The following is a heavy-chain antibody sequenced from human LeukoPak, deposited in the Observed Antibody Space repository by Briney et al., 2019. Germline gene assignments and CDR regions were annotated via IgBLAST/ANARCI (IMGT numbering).Heavy chain of an antibody. CDR2: INPNSGGT. V-gene: IGHV1-2*02. CDR1: GYTFTGYY. D-gene: IGHD3-10*01. Sequence: GASVKVSCKASGYTFTGYYIHWVRQAPGQGLEWMGWINPNSGGTKYAQKFQDRVSMTRDTSISTAYMELSRLRSDDTAVYYCARDRPLDADDYYGFYYFDYWGQGTLVTVSS. J-gene: IGHJ4*02. CDR3: ARDRPLDADDYYGFYYFDY.